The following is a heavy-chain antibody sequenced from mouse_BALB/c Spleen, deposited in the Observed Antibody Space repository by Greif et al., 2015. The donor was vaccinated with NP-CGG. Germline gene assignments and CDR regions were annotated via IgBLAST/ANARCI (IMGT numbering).Heavy chain of an antibody. V-gene: IGHV1-12*01. CDR1: GYTFTSYN. Sequence: LQHSGAELVKPGASVEMSCKASGYTFTSYNMHWVKQTPGQGLEWIGAIYPGNGDTSYNQKFKGKATLTADKSSSTAYMQLSSLTSEDSAVYYCQITTTAMDHWGQGTSVTVSS. D-gene: IGHD2-4*01. CDR3: QITTTAMDH. CDR2: IYPGNGDT. J-gene: IGHJ4*01.